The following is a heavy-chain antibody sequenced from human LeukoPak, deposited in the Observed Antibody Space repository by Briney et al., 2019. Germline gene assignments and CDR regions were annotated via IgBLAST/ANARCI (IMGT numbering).Heavy chain of an antibody. CDR2: INHSGST. CDR1: GGSISSSYYY. Sequence: SETLSLTCTVSGGSISSSYYYWGWIRQPPGKGLEWIGEINHSGSTNYNPSLKSRVTISVDTSKNQFSLKLTSMTAADTAVYYCGRETIAATGASVFFDYWGQGTLVTVSS. J-gene: IGHJ4*02. CDR3: GRETIAATGASVFFDY. D-gene: IGHD6-13*01. V-gene: IGHV4-39*07.